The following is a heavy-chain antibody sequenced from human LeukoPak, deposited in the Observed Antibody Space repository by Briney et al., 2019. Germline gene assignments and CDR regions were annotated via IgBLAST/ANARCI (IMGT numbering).Heavy chain of an antibody. J-gene: IGHJ5*02. CDR3: AKDLSYGSNWFDP. Sequence: GGSLRLSCAASGFTFSSYGMHCVRQAPGKGLEWVAFIWYDGSKKNCAGSVKGRCTISRDDSKRTLYLQINSLRAEDTAVYYCAKDLSYGSNWFDPWGQGTLVTVSS. CDR1: GFTFSSYG. CDR2: IWYDGSKK. D-gene: IGHD5-18*01. V-gene: IGHV3-30*02.